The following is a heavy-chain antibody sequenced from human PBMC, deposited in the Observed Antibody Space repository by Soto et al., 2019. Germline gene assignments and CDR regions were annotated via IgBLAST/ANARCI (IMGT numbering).Heavy chain of an antibody. CDR1: DASIGRNFHY. Sequence: XGTLSLTCTVSDASIGRNFHYCGWIRQPPGKGLEWIGNIDLGGTKYYNPSFKSRLTLSLDTSKKLLSLELTSVTATDTAVYYCAIYQRGYSGGSQFDPWGQGILVTVSS. V-gene: IGHV4-39*01. CDR3: AIYQRGYSGGSQFDP. J-gene: IGHJ5*02. D-gene: IGHD5-12*01. CDR2: IDLGGTK.